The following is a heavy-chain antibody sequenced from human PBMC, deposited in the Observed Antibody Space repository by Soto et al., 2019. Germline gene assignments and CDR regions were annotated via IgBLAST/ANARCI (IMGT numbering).Heavy chain of an antibody. CDR3: ARVVGINWFDP. Sequence: QVQLQESGPGLVKPSQTLSLTCTVSGGSISSGGYYWSWIRQHPGKGLEWIGYIYYSGSTYYNPSLQSRVTITVDTSNDQSSLKLSSVTATDPAEYYWARVVGINWFDPWGQATLVTVSP. CDR2: IYYSGST. J-gene: IGHJ5*02. D-gene: IGHD2-15*01. V-gene: IGHV4-31*03. CDR1: GGSISSGGYY.